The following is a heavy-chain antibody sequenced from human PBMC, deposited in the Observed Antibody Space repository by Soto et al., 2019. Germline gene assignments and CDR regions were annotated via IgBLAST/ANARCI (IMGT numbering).Heavy chain of an antibody. D-gene: IGHD3-16*02. J-gene: IGHJ4*02. Sequence: QVQLVQSGAEVKKPGSSVKVSCKASGGTFSSYTISWVRQAPGQGLEWMGRIIPILGIANYAQKFQGRVTIAADKSTRTAYMELSSLGSADTSVYYCARDSGAYYDYVLGSYRYGLGYYFDYWGQGTLVTVAS. CDR2: IIPILGIA. CDR1: GGTFSSYT. CDR3: ARDSGAYYDYVLGSYRYGLGYYFDY. V-gene: IGHV1-69*08.